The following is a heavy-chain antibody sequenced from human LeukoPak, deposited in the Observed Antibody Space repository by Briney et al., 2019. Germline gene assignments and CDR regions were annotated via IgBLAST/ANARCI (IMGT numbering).Heavy chain of an antibody. J-gene: IGHJ4*02. V-gene: IGHV4-59*01. CDR3: ARACTTFDD. CDR2: VSDGGRT. D-gene: IGHD1-14*01. CDR1: GGSITSYY. Sequence: PSETLSLTCSVSGGSITSYYWSWIRQPPGKGLEWIGHVSDGGRTNYSPSLRSRVSISVDTSKNQFSLKLNSVTAADTAVYFCARACTTFDDWGQGTLVTVSS.